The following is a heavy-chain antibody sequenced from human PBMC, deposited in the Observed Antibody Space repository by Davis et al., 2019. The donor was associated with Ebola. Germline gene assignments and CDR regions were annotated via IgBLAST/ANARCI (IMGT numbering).Heavy chain of an antibody. Sequence: SETLSLTCAVSGGSISSSNWWSWVRQPPGKGLEWIGEIYHSGSTNYNPSLKSRVTISVDTSKNQFSLKLSSVTAADTAVYYCARLGYYYYYGMDVWGQGTTVTVSS. V-gene: IGHV4-4*02. D-gene: IGHD6-13*01. J-gene: IGHJ6*02. CDR2: IYHSGST. CDR1: GGSISSSNW. CDR3: ARLGYYYYYGMDV.